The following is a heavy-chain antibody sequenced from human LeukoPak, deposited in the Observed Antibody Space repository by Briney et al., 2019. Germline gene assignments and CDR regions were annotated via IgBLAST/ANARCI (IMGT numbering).Heavy chain of an antibody. D-gene: IGHD6-19*01. V-gene: IGHV3-23*01. CDR3: AQGFSSGWYPY. Sequence: GGSLRLSCAVSGFSVSSFGMSWVRQAPGKGLEWISAISLNGETTWYADSVKGRFTISRDNSKNTLYLQLASLRAEDTAVYYCAQGFSSGWYPYWGQGSLVSVSS. CDR1: GFSVSSFG. CDR2: ISLNGETT. J-gene: IGHJ4*02.